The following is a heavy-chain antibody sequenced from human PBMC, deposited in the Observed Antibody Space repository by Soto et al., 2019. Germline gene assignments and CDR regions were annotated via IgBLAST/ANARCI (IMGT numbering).Heavy chain of an antibody. D-gene: IGHD4-17*01. CDR2: INPSGGGT. CDR3: ARGRYGDY. J-gene: IGHJ4*02. V-gene: IGHV1-46*01. Sequence: ASVKVSCKTSGYTFTNYRIHWVRQAPGQRLEWMGIINPSGGGTNYAQKFQGRITMTTDTSTTTAYMELSSLRSDDTAVYYCARGRYGDYWGQGTLVTVSS. CDR1: GYTFTNYR.